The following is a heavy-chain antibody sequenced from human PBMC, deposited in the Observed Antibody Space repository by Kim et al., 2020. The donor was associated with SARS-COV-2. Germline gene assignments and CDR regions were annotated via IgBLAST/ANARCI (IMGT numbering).Heavy chain of an antibody. CDR3: ARDPTIAVAGAASGLDY. Sequence: VKGRFTISRDNSKNTLYLRMNSLRAEDTAVYYCARDPTIAVAGAASGLDYWGQGTLVTVSS. J-gene: IGHJ4*02. D-gene: IGHD6-19*01. V-gene: IGHV3-30*07.